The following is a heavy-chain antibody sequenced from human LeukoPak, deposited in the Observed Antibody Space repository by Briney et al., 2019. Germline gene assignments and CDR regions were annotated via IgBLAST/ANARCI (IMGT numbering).Heavy chain of an antibody. D-gene: IGHD3-22*01. Sequence: SVKLSCKASGGTFSSYAISWVRQAPGQGLEWMGGVIPIFGTTNYAQKLQGRVTITADESTSTAYMELSSLRSEDTAVYYCASRTYTYDSSGYYRRNYYFDYWGEGTLVTVSS. J-gene: IGHJ4*02. CDR2: VIPIFGTT. CDR1: GGTFSSYA. V-gene: IGHV1-69*13. CDR3: ASRTYTYDSSGYYRRNYYFDY.